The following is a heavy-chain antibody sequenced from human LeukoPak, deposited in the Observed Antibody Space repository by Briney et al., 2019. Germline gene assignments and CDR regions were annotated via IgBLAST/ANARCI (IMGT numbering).Heavy chain of an antibody. Sequence: SETLSPTCTVSGGSISNYYWSWIRQPAGKGLEWIGRISASGNTNYNPSLKSRVTMSVDTFMNLFALKLSSVAAADTGVYYCARGIRRVGYSYVEEWGQGTLVTVSS. CDR1: GGSISNYY. D-gene: IGHD5-18*01. CDR2: ISASGNT. J-gene: IGHJ4*02. CDR3: ARGIRRVGYSYVEE. V-gene: IGHV4-4*07.